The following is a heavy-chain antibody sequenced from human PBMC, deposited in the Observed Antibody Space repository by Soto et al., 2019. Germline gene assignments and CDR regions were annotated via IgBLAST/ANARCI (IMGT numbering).Heavy chain of an antibody. CDR2: IIPIFGTA. V-gene: IGHV1-69*13. CDR3: ARVDSNSLYYYYGMDV. CDR1: GGTFSSYA. J-gene: IGHJ6*02. Sequence: SVKVSCKASGGTFSSYAISWVRQAPGQGLEWMGGIIPIFGTANYAQKFQGRVTITADESTSTAYMELSSLRSEDTAVYYCARVDSNSLYYYYGMDVWGQGXTVTVYS. D-gene: IGHD4-4*01.